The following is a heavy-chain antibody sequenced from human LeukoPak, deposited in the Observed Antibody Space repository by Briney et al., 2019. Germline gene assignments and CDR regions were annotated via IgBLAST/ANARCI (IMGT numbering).Heavy chain of an antibody. D-gene: IGHD3-22*01. CDR3: ASGRSYYYDSSGYSY. V-gene: IGHV3-33*01. CDR2: IWYDGSNK. CDR1: GFTFSSYG. Sequence: GGSLGLSCAASGFTFSSYGMHWVRQAPGKGLEWVAVIWYDGSNKYYADSVKGRFTISRDNSKNTLYLQMNSLRAEDTAVYYCASGRSYYYDSSGYSYWGQGTLVTVSS. J-gene: IGHJ4*02.